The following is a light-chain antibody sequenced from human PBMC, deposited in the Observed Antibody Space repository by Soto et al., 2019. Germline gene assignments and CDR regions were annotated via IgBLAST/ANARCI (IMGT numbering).Light chain of an antibody. CDR3: QQYGSSPKT. CDR1: QSVSSSY. CDR2: GAS. V-gene: IGKV3-20*01. Sequence: EIVLTQSPGTLSFSPGERATVSCRASQSVSSSYLAWYQQKPGQAPSLLIYGASSRATGIPDRFRGSGSGTDFTLTISRLEPEDFAVYYYQQYGSSPKTFGQGTKVDIK. J-gene: IGKJ1*01.